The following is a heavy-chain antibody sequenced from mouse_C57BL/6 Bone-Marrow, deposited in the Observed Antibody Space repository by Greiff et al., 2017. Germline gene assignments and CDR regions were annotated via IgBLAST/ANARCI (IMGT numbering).Heavy chain of an antibody. Sequence: QVQLQQSGAELARPGASVKLSCKASGYTFTSYGISWVKQRTGQGLEWIGEIYPRSGNTYYNEKFKGKATLTADKSSSPAYMELRSLTSEDSAVYFCARSGGYGNYFDYWGQGTTLTVSS. D-gene: IGHD2-10*02. CDR3: ARSGGYGNYFDY. V-gene: IGHV1-81*01. CDR1: GYTFTSYG. CDR2: IYPRSGNT. J-gene: IGHJ2*01.